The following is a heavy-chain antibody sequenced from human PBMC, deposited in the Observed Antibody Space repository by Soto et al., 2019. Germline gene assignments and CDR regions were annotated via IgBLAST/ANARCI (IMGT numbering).Heavy chain of an antibody. V-gene: IGHV4-31*03. Sequence: PSETLSLTCTVSGGSISSGGYYWSWIRQHPGKGLEWIGYIYYSGRTYYNPSLKSRVTISVDTSMNQFSLKLSSVTAADTAVYYCARDPVRGSGSYYNAHDAFDIWGQGTMVTV. CDR2: IYYSGRT. CDR1: GGSISSGGYY. D-gene: IGHD3-10*01. CDR3: ARDPVRGSGSYYNAHDAFDI. J-gene: IGHJ3*02.